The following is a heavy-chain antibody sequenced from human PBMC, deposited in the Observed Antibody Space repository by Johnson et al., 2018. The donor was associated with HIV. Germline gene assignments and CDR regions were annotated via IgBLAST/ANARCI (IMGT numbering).Heavy chain of an antibody. J-gene: IGHJ3*02. CDR1: GFIFSSYG. CDR2: IWYVGSRK. CDR3: AKEGSRGTVTQAPDAFDI. V-gene: IGHV3-30*02. D-gene: IGHD4-17*01. Sequence: QVQLVESGGGVVQPGGSLRLSCAASGFIFSSYGMHWVRQAPGKGLEWVAFIWYVGSRKYYADSVKGRFTISRVNSKNMLYLQMNSLRVEDTAVYYCAKEGSRGTVTQAPDAFDIWGQGTVVTVSS.